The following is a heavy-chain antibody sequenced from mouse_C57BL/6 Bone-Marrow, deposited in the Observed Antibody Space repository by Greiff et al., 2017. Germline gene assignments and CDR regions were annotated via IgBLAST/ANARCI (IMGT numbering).Heavy chain of an antibody. CDR2: IYPGDGDT. CDR3: ARSGDGYPWFDY. J-gene: IGHJ3*01. V-gene: IGHV1-80*01. D-gene: IGHD2-3*01. CDR1: GYAFSSYW. Sequence: QVQLQQSGAELVKPGASVKISCKASGYAFSSYWMNWVKQRPGKGLEWIGQIYPGDGDTNYNGKFKGKATLTADKSSSTAYMQLRSLTSEDSAVYFCARSGDGYPWFDYWGQGTLVTVSA.